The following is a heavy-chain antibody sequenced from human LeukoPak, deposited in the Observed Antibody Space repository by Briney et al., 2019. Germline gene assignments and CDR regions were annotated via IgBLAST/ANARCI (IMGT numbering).Heavy chain of an antibody. CDR1: GFTFNTYA. CDR3: AKDRVQGVVPAASWYYYGMDV. Sequence: GGSLRLSCAASGFTFNTYAMSWVRQAPGKGLEWVSAISTGGVNTYYTDSVKGRFTISRDNSKNTLYLQMNSLRAEDTAVYYCAKDRVQGVVPAASWYYYGMDVWGQGTTVTVSS. D-gene: IGHD2-2*01. V-gene: IGHV3-23*01. J-gene: IGHJ6*02. CDR2: ISTGGVNT.